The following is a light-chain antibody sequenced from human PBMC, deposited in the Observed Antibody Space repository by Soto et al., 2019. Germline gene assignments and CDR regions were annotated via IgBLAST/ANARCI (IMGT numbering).Light chain of an antibody. J-gene: IGKJ4*01. CDR3: QQRSNWPLT. CDR1: QSVSIS. Sequence: EIVLTQSPDTLSLSPGERATLSCRASQSVSISLAWYQKRTGQPPRLLIYDASKRATGIPARFSGSGSGTDFTLTISSLEPEDFAVYYCQQRSNWPLTFGGGTKVDIK. CDR2: DAS. V-gene: IGKV3-11*01.